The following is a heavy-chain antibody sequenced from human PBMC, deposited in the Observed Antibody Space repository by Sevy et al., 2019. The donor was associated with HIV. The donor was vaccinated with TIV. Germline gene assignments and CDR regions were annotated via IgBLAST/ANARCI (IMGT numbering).Heavy chain of an antibody. V-gene: IGHV3-53*01. Sequence: GGSLRLSCAASGFTVSSNYMSWVRQAPGKGLEWVSAIYSGGSTYYADSVKGRFTISRDNSKNTLYLQMNSLRAEDTAEDYCARGGNYYDSSGYYWGAFDIWGQGTMVTVSS. J-gene: IGHJ3*02. D-gene: IGHD3-22*01. CDR3: ARGGNYYDSSGYYWGAFDI. CDR1: GFTVSSNY. CDR2: IYSGGST.